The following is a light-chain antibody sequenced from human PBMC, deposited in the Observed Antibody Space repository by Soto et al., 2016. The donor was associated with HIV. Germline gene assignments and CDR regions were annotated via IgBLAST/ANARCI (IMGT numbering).Light chain of an antibody. CDR2: LGS. CDR3: MQGTHRLT. V-gene: IGKV2-28*01. Sequence: DIVMTQSPLSLPVTPGEPASISCRSSQSLLHSNGYNYLDWYLQKPGQSPQVLIYLGSNRASEVPDRFSGSGSGTDFTLKISRVEAEDVGVYYCMQGTHRLTFGGGTKVEIK. J-gene: IGKJ4*01. CDR1: QSLLHSNGYNY.